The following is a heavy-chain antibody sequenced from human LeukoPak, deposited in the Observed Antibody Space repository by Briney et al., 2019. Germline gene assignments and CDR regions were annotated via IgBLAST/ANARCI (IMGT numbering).Heavy chain of an antibody. CDR2: IYHSRLT. CDR3: AGTLDIVVVLAAEAFDY. V-gene: IGHV4-38-2*02. D-gene: IGHD2-2*01. J-gene: IGHJ4*02. CDR1: GYSISSGYY. Sequence: SETLSLTCSVSGYSISSGYYWGWLRPPPGKGLEWIGCIYHSRLTYDNPSLKSQDTISVHTHKHHVSLKLNSWTPADTALYYCAGTLDIVVVLAAEAFDYWGQGTLVTVSS.